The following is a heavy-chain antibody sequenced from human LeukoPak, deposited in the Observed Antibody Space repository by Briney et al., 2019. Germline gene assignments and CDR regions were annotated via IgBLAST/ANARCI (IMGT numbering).Heavy chain of an antibody. CDR2: IYYSGRT. Sequence: SETLSLTCTVSGGAISSSSYYWGWIRQPPGKGLEWIVSIYYSGRTYYNPALKSRITISVDTSKNHFSLKLNSVTAADTAVYYCASPSSSRGLAFDIWGQGTMVTVSS. V-gene: IGHV4-39*02. CDR1: GGAISSSSYY. J-gene: IGHJ3*02. CDR3: ASPSSSRGLAFDI. D-gene: IGHD6-13*01.